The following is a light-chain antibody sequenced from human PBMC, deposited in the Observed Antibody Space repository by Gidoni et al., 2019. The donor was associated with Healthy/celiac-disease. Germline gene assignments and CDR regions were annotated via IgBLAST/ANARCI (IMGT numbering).Light chain of an antibody. V-gene: IGKV1-6*01. Sequence: AIHMTQSPSALSASVGDRVTITCRASQGIRNDLGWYQQKPGKAPQLLIYAASSLQSGVPSRFSGSGSGTDFTLTISSLQPEDFATYYCLQDYNYPPTFGQGTKVEIK. CDR2: AAS. CDR1: QGIRND. J-gene: IGKJ1*01. CDR3: LQDYNYPPT.